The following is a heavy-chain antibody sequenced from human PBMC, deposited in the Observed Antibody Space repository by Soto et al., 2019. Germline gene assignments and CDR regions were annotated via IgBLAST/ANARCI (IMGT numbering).Heavy chain of an antibody. V-gene: IGHV2-5*02. Sequence: SGPTLVNPTQTLTLTCTFSGFSLSTSGVGVGWIRQPPGKALEWLALIYWDDDKRYSPSLKSRLTITKDTSKNQVVLTMTNMDHVDTAIYYCAHEHYSSSWYSYDYMDVWGKGTTVTVSS. D-gene: IGHD6-13*01. CDR1: GFSLSTSGVG. J-gene: IGHJ6*03. CDR2: IYWDDDK. CDR3: AHEHYSSSWYSYDYMDV.